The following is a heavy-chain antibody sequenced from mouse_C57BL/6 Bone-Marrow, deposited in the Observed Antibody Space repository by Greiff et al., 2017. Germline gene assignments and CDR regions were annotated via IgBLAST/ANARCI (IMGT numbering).Heavy chain of an antibody. CDR3: GRWGLSYYGDY. D-gene: IGHD2-1*01. Sequence: VQLQQSGAELVRPGASVKLSCKASGYTFTSYWMHWVKQRPGQGLEWIGMIHPNSGSTNYNEKFKSKATLTVDKSSSTAYMQLSSLTSEDSAVEYCGRWGLSYYGDYRGEDATLSVSP. CDR2: IHPNSGST. CDR1: GYTFTSYW. V-gene: IGHV1-64*01. J-gene: IGHJ2*01.